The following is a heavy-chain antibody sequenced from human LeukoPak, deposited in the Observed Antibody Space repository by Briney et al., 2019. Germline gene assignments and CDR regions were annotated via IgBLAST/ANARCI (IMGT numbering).Heavy chain of an antibody. D-gene: IGHD3-9*01. Sequence: PGGSLRLSCAASGFTFSSYSMNWVRQAPGKGLEWVSYISSSSSTIYYADSVKGRFTISRDNAKNSLYLQMNSLRAEDTAVYYCAKGQFDWSYWGQGTLVTVSS. CDR1: GFTFSSYS. CDR3: AKGQFDWSY. J-gene: IGHJ4*02. CDR2: ISSSSSTI. V-gene: IGHV3-48*04.